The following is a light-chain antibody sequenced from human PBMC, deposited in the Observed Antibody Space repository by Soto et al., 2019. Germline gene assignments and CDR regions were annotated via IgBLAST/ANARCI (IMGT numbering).Light chain of an antibody. V-gene: IGKV1-39*01. CDR1: QSVRSY. J-gene: IGKJ4*01. CDR3: QQTYSPPLP. CDR2: AAS. Sequence: DIQMTQSPSSLSASVGDRVTITCRASQSVRSYLNCYQQKSGKAPKLLIYAASRLHSVVPSRFSGSGSGTDFTLHISSVQPEDFAPYCCQQTYSPPLPFGGGTNVEI.